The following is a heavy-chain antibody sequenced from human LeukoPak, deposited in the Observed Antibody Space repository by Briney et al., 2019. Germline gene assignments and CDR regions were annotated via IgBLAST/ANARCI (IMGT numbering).Heavy chain of an antibody. Sequence: SVKVSCKASGGTFSSYAISWVRQAPGQGLEWMGGIIPIFGTANYAQKFQGRVTITADESTSTAYMELSSLRSEDTAVYYCARRVRGVPNWFDPWGQGTLVTVSS. CDR1: GGTFSSYA. D-gene: IGHD3-10*01. V-gene: IGHV1-69*13. J-gene: IGHJ5*02. CDR3: ARRVRGVPNWFDP. CDR2: IIPIFGTA.